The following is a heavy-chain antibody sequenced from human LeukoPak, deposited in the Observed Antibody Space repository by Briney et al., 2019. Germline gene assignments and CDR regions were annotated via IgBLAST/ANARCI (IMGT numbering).Heavy chain of an antibody. CDR1: GFTFSSYA. CDR2: ISYDGSNK. D-gene: IGHD6-19*01. V-gene: IGHV3-30-3*01. Sequence: GRSLKLSCAASGFTFSSYAMHWVRQAPGKGLEWVAVISYDGSNKYYADSVKGRFTISRDNSKNTLYLQMNSLRAEDTAVYYCARAVAGYFDYWGQGTLVTVSS. J-gene: IGHJ4*02. CDR3: ARAVAGYFDY.